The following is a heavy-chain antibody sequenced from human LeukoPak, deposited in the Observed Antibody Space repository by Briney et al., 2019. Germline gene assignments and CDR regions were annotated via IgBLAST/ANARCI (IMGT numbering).Heavy chain of an antibody. V-gene: IGHV3-48*01. Sequence: GSLRLSCTASGFTFSSHSMNWVRQAPGKGLEWISYISSASSSIHYAASVRGRFTISRDNGNNSLYLQMNSLRAEDTAVYYCARQKLDSGSYFWDHWGQGTPVTVAS. CDR1: GFTFSSHS. CDR3: ARQKLDSGSYFWDH. D-gene: IGHD1-26*01. CDR2: ISSASSSI. J-gene: IGHJ4*02.